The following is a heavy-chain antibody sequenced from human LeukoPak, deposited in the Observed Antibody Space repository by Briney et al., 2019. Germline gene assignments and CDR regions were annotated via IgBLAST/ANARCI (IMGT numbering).Heavy chain of an antibody. CDR2: ISYDGSNK. D-gene: IGHD2-2*01. CDR3: AKLSSTSSKEIDY. Sequence: GRSLRLSCAASGFTFSSYGMHWVRQAPGKGLEWVAVISYDGSNKYYADSVKGRFTISRDNSKNTLYLQMNSLRAEDTAVYYCAKLSSTSSKEIDYWGQGTLVTVSS. J-gene: IGHJ4*02. CDR1: GFTFSSYG. V-gene: IGHV3-30*18.